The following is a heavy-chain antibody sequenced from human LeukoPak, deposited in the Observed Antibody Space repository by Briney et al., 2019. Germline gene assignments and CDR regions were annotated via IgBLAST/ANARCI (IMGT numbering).Heavy chain of an antibody. J-gene: IGHJ6*02. CDR3: ARDLEWELLYGMDV. CDR2: ISAYNGNT. V-gene: IGHV1-18*01. D-gene: IGHD1-26*01. Sequence: ASVKVSCKPSGYTLSSYGISWVRQAPGQGLEWMGWISAYNGNTNHAQKFQGRVTMTTDTSTSTAYMELRSLRSDDTAVYYCARDLEWELLYGMDVWGQGTTVTVSS. CDR1: GYTLSSYG.